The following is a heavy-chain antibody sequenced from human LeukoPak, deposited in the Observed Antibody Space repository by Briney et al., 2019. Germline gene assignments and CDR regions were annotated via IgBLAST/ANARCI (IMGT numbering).Heavy chain of an antibody. CDR1: GFALSSYW. D-gene: IGHD6-6*01. CDR3: ARETIATRARDY. J-gene: IGHJ4*02. Sequence: GGSLRLSCAASGFALSSYWMTWVRQAPGKGLEWVANIKQDGSEKYYVDSVKGRFTISRDNAKNSLYLQMNSLRAEDTAVYYCARETIATRARDYWGQGTLVTVSS. V-gene: IGHV3-7*01. CDR2: IKQDGSEK.